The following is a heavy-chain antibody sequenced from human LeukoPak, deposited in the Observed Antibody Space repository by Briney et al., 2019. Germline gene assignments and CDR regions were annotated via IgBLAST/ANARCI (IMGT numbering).Heavy chain of an antibody. V-gene: IGHV3-48*01. Sequence: GGSLRLSCAASGFTFRRYSMSWVRQAPGKGLEWVSYISGSSGTIYYADSVKGRFTISRDNAKNSLYLQMNSLRAEDTALYYCACRSECGVVYYMDVWGKGTTVTVSS. CDR1: GFTFRRYS. D-gene: IGHD1-26*01. CDR2: ISGSSGTI. CDR3: ACRSECGVVYYMDV. J-gene: IGHJ6*03.